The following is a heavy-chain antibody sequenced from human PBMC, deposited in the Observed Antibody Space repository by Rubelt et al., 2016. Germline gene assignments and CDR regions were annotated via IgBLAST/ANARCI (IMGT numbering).Heavy chain of an antibody. V-gene: IGHV4-59*12. CDR2: INHSGST. CDR3: ARGSVDTAMVGDY. Sequence: QVQLQESGPGLVKPSETLSLTCTVSGGSITSYYWNWIRQPPGKGLEWIGEINHSGSTNYNPSLKSRVTISVDTSKNQFSRKLSSVTAADTAVYYCARGSVDTAMVGDYWGQGTLVTVSS. D-gene: IGHD5-18*01. CDR1: GGSITSYY. J-gene: IGHJ4*02.